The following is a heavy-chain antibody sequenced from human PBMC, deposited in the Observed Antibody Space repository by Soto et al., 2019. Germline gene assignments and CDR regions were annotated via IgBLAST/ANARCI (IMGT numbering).Heavy chain of an antibody. CDR3: ARDDNYRGYSYGVDY. V-gene: IGHV3-33*01. D-gene: IGHD5-18*01. CDR1: GFTFSSYG. J-gene: IGHJ4*02. Sequence: GGSLRLSCAASGFTFSSYGMHWVRQAPGKGLEWVAVIWYDGSNKYYADSVKGRFTVPRDNSKNTLYLQMNSLRAEDTAVYYCARDDNYRGYSYGVDYWGQGTLVTVSS. CDR2: IWYDGSNK.